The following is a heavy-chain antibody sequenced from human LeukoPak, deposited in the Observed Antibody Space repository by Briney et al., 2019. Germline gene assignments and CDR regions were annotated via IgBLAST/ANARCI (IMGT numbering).Heavy chain of an antibody. Sequence: GESLQISCQGSGYSFTSYWIGWVRQMPGKGLEWMGIIYPGDSDTRYSPSFQGQVTISADKSISTAYLQWSSLKASDTAMYYCARVGDISPNYYYGMDVWGQGTTVTVSS. J-gene: IGHJ6*02. CDR2: IYPGDSDT. D-gene: IGHD3-22*01. CDR1: GYSFTSYW. V-gene: IGHV5-51*01. CDR3: ARVGDISPNYYYGMDV.